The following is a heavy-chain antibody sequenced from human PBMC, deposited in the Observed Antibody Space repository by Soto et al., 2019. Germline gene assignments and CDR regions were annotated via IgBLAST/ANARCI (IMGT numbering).Heavy chain of an antibody. CDR3: ARDQRLLGFYDYVWGSYRPRGGDAFDI. J-gene: IGHJ3*02. D-gene: IGHD3-16*02. V-gene: IGHV4-59*01. CDR1: GGSISSYY. CDR2: IYYSGST. Sequence: SETLSLTCTVSGGSISSYYWSWIRQPPGKGLEWIGYIYYSGSTNYNPSLKSRVTISVDTSKNQFSLKLSSVTAADTAVYYCARDQRLLGFYDYVWGSYRPRGGDAFDIWGQGTMVTVSS.